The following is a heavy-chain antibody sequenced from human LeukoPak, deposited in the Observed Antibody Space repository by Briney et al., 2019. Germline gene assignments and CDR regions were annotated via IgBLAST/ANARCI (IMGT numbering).Heavy chain of an antibody. J-gene: IGHJ4*02. CDR3: ARWWDHYGGGWGFDY. Sequence: PSETLSLTCTVSGASISGYFWSWVRQPPGKQLEWIGYIYNSGTTAYNSSLKSRVTISADTSKNQFSLRLSSVTAADTAVYYCARWWDHYGGGWGFDYWGQGTLVTVSS. CDR1: GASISGYF. D-gene: IGHD3-10*01. V-gene: IGHV4-59*08. CDR2: IYNSGTT.